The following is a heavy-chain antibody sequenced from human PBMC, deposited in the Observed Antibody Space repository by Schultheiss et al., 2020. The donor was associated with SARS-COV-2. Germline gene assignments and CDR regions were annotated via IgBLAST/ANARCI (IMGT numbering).Heavy chain of an antibody. CDR1: GGSISSGSYY. J-gene: IGHJ3*02. CDR2: IYTSGST. Sequence: SETLSLTCTVSGGSISSGSYYWSWIRQPAGKGLEWIGRIYTSGSTNYNPSLKSRVTISVDTSKNQFSLKLSSVTAADTAVYYCARDRPGITIFGVVIDDAFDIWGQGTMVTVSS. V-gene: IGHV4-61*02. CDR3: ARDRPGITIFGVVIDDAFDI. D-gene: IGHD3-3*01.